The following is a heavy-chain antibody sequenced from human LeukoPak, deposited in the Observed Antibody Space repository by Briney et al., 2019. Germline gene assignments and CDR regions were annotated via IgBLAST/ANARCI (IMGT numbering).Heavy chain of an antibody. Sequence: GGSLRLSCAASGFTFDDYGMSWVRQAPGKGLEWVSGINWNGGSTGYADSVKGRFTISRDNAKNSLYLQMNSLRAEDTASYYCAREQVGASAVSYYYYMDVWGKGTTVTVSS. CDR2: INWNGGST. D-gene: IGHD1-26*01. V-gene: IGHV3-20*04. CDR3: AREQVGASAVSYYYYMDV. J-gene: IGHJ6*03. CDR1: GFTFDDYG.